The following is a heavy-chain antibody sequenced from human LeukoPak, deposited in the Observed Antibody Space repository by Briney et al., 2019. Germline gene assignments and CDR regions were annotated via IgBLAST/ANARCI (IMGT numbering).Heavy chain of an antibody. CDR2: TSAYNGNT. D-gene: IGHD2-21*01. J-gene: IGHJ4*02. Sequence: VSGKVSCKAFGYTFTRYGISWERHAPGQGLEWMGWTSAYNGNTNYAQKLQGRVTMTTDTSTSTAYMELRSLRSDDTAVYYCARDPPLSVISIDYWGQGTLVTVSS. CDR1: GYTFTRYG. V-gene: IGHV1-18*01. CDR3: ARDPPLSVISIDY.